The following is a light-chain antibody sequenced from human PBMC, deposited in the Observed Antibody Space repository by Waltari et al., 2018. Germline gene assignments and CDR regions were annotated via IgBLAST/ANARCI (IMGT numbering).Light chain of an antibody. V-gene: IGLV3-19*01. Sequence: SSELTQDPAVSVALGQTVTITCQGDSLRSYYASWYQQKPGQAPVLVDYGEDNPPSGGPARFSGSNSGITSSLHITGAQAEDEDDYDCNSRDSSGDHLIFGGGTRLTVL. CDR1: SLRSYY. CDR3: NSRDSSGDHLI. J-gene: IGLJ2*01. CDR2: GED.